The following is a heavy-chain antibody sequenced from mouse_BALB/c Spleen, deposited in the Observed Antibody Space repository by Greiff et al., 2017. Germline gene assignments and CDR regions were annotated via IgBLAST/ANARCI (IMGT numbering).Heavy chain of an antibody. D-gene: IGHD1-1*01. Sequence: QVQLQQSGAELVRPGSSVKISCKASGFAFSSYWMNWVKQRPGQGLEWIGQIYPGDGDTYYNGKFKCKATLTADKSSSTAYMQLSSLTTEDSAGYYCARAGYYGSSYCYFDVWGAGTTVTVSS. J-gene: IGHJ1*01. CDR2: IYPGDGDT. V-gene: IGHV1-80*01. CDR3: ARAGYYGSSYCYFDV. CDR1: GFAFSSYW.